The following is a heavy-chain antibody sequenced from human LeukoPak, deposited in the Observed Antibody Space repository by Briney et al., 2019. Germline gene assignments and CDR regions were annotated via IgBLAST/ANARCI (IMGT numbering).Heavy chain of an antibody. CDR2: IYYSGST. J-gene: IGHJ4*02. Sequence: PSETLSLTCTVSGGSISSSSYYWGWIRQPPGKGLEWIGSIYYSGSTYYNPSLKSRVTISVDTSKNQFSLKLSSVTAADTAVYYCAVSTSGYYRRFDSWGQGTLVTVSS. D-gene: IGHD3-22*01. V-gene: IGHV4-39*01. CDR3: AVSTSGYYRRFDS. CDR1: GGSISSSSYY.